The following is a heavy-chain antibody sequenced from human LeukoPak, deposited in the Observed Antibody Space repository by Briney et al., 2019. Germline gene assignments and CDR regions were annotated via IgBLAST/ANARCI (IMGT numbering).Heavy chain of an antibody. V-gene: IGHV4-59*12. Sequence: TPSETLSLTCTASGDSISSYYWSWIRQPPGKGLEWLGYIYHSGSTNYNPSLKSRVTISVDTSRNQFSLKLSSVTAADTAVFYCARIVSGGYSLFYFDYRGQGTLVTVST. J-gene: IGHJ4*02. CDR3: ARIVSGGYSLFYFDY. D-gene: IGHD5-18*01. CDR2: IYHSGST. CDR1: GDSISSYY.